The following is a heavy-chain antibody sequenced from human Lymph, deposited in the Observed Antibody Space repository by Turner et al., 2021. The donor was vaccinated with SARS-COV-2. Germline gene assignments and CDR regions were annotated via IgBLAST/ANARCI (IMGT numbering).Heavy chain of an antibody. J-gene: IGHJ6*02. Sequence: QVQLVQSGAEVKKPGASVKVSCKVSGYTLTEVPMHWVRQAPGKGLEWMGGFDPEDGETIYAQKFQGRVTMTEDTSTDTAYMELSSLRSEDTAVYYCATGPYDFWSGPSPGYYGMDVWGQGTTVTVSS. D-gene: IGHD3-3*01. CDR1: GYTLTEVP. CDR3: ATGPYDFWSGPSPGYYGMDV. CDR2: FDPEDGET. V-gene: IGHV1-24*01.